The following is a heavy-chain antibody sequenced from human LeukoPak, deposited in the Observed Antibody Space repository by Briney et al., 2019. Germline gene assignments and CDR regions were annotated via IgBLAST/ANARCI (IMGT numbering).Heavy chain of an antibody. CDR3: AKDPDYDILTGYYTGGY. D-gene: IGHD3-9*01. Sequence: HPGGSLRLSCAASGFTFSSYWMSWVRQAPGKGLEWVSAISGSGGSTYYADSVKGRFTISRDNSKNTLYLQMNSLRAEDTAVYYCAKDPDYDILTGYYTGGYWGQGTLVTVSS. CDR1: GFTFSSYW. J-gene: IGHJ4*02. V-gene: IGHV3-23*01. CDR2: ISGSGGST.